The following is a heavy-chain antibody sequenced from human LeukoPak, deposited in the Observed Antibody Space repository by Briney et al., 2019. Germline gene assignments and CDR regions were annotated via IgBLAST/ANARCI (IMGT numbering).Heavy chain of an antibody. V-gene: IGHV1-2*02. J-gene: IGHJ6*03. Sequence: ASVKVSCKASGYTFSDYYIHWVRQAPGQGLEWMGWVNRDSGATKYAQTFQDRVTMSSDTSISTAYLELSWLRSDDTAVYYCARRVTMRGVRYYYYYMDVWGKGTPVTISS. CDR1: GYTFSDYY. D-gene: IGHD3-10*01. CDR2: VNRDSGAT. CDR3: ARRVTMRGVRYYYYYMDV.